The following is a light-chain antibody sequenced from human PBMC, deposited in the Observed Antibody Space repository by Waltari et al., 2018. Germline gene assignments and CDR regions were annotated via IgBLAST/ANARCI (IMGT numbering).Light chain of an antibody. CDR1: GSAIDDSDF. V-gene: IGLV2-14*03. J-gene: IGLJ3*02. CDR3: TSQALDGVVL. Sequence: QSALTQPASVSGSPGQSITISCTGIGSAIDDSDFVFLYQHQPGKAPRVSIYDVTNRPSGISPRFSASKSANTASLTISGLQPEDEGDYYCTSQALDGVVLFGGGTQVTV. CDR2: DVT.